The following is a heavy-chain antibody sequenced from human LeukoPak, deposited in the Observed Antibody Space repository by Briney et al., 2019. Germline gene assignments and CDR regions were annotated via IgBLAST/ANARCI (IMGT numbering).Heavy chain of an antibody. CDR3: ARDSTMVRGVTAKRYYYGMDV. J-gene: IGHJ6*02. CDR1: GFTFSSYS. Sequence: GGSPRLSCAASGFTFSSYSMNWVRQAPGKGLEWVSSISSSSSYIYYADSVKGRFTISRDNAKNSLYLQMNSLRAEDTAVYCCARDSTMVRGVTAKRYYYGMDVWGQGTTVTVSS. V-gene: IGHV3-21*01. CDR2: ISSSSSYI. D-gene: IGHD3-10*01.